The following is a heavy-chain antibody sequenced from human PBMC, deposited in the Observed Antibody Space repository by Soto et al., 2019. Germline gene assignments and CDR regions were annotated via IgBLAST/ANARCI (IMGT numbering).Heavy chain of an antibody. Sequence: ASVKVSCKASGGTFSSYAISWVRQAPGQGLEWMGGIIPIFGTANYAQKFQGRVTITADESTSTAYMELSSLRSEDTAVYYCANSPQHGYSYGFNWFDPWGQGTLVTVSS. J-gene: IGHJ5*02. CDR3: ANSPQHGYSYGFNWFDP. CDR2: IIPIFGTA. D-gene: IGHD5-18*01. V-gene: IGHV1-69*13. CDR1: GGTFSSYA.